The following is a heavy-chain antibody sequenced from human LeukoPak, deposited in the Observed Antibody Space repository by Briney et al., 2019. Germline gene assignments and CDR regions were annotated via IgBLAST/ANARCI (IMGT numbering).Heavy chain of an antibody. CDR3: VRELPPVVQYYFDY. V-gene: IGHV3-33*01. Sequence: GGSLRLSCAASGFTFSDYGMHWVRQAPGKGLEWVAVIWYDGSNKYYADSVRGRFTISRDNSRNTLYLQMNSLRAEDTAVYYCVRELPPVVQYYFDYWGPGTLVTVSS. CDR1: GFTFSDYG. J-gene: IGHJ4*02. CDR2: IWYDGSNK. D-gene: IGHD3-22*01.